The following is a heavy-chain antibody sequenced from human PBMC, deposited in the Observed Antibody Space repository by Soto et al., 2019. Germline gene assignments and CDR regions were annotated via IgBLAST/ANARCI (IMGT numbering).Heavy chain of an antibody. J-gene: IGHJ4*02. CDR1: GFTLSNAW. CDR3: TTGLSNGYYNFDY. Sequence: GGSLRLSCAASGFTLSNAWMSWVRQAPGKGLEWVGRIKSKTDGGTTDYAAPVKGRITISRDHSKDTLYLHMNSLKTEDTAVYYCTTGLSNGYYNFDYWGQGTPVTVSS. CDR2: IKSKTDGGTT. D-gene: IGHD3-22*01. V-gene: IGHV3-15*01.